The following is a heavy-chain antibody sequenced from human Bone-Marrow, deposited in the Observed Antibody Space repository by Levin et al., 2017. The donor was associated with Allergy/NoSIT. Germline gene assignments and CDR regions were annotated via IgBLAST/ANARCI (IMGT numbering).Heavy chain of an antibody. V-gene: IGHV4-38-2*02. Sequence: PSETLSLTCTVSGYSINSGYYWGWIRQPPGKGLEWIGTIFHSGATYYNPSLKSRVTISVDTSKNQFSLKLSSVTAADTAVYYCARGIGGSGVYYSYAMDFWGQGTTVTVSS. D-gene: IGHD3-10*01. CDR3: ARGIGGSGVYYSYAMDF. CDR2: IFHSGAT. CDR1: GYSINSGYY. J-gene: IGHJ6*02.